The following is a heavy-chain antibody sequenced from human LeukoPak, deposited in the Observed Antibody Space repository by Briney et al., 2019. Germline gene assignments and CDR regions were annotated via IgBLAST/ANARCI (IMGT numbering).Heavy chain of an antibody. CDR2: IYYSGST. V-gene: IGHV4-30-4*01. Sequence: SETLSLTCTVSGGSISSGDYYWSWIRQPPGKGLEWIGYIYYSGSTYYSPSLKSRITISVDTSKNQFSLKLSSVTAADTAVYYCTRGWITRNWFDPWGQGTLVTVSS. J-gene: IGHJ5*02. CDR1: GGSISSGDYY. D-gene: IGHD3-10*01. CDR3: TRGWITRNWFDP.